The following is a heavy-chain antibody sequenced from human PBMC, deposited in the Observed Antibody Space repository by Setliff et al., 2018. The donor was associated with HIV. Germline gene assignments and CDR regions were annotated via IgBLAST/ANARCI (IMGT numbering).Heavy chain of an antibody. CDR1: TYSISSGYY. CDR2: IYHSGST. CDR3: ARHGGITGTTDAFDI. V-gene: IGHV4-38-2*01. Sequence: PSETQSLTCAVSTYSISSGYYWGWIRLPPGKGLEWIGSIYHSGSTYYNPSLKSRVTISVDTSKNQFSLKLSSVTAADTAVYYCARHGGITGTTDAFDIWGQGTMVTVSS. J-gene: IGHJ3*02. D-gene: IGHD1-7*01.